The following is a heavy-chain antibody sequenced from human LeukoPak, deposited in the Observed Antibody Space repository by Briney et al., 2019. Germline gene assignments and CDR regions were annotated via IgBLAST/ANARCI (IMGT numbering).Heavy chain of an antibody. V-gene: IGHV3-48*04. D-gene: IGHD3-10*01. CDR2: ISSSSSTI. CDR1: GFTFSSYS. CDR3: ARAWPSYYYGSGSYGY. J-gene: IGHJ4*02. Sequence: GGSLRLSCAASGFTFSSYSMNWVRQAPGKGLEWVSYISSSSSTIYYADSVKGRFTISRDNAKNSLYLQMNSLRAEDTAVYYCARAWPSYYYGSGSYGYWGQGTLVTVSS.